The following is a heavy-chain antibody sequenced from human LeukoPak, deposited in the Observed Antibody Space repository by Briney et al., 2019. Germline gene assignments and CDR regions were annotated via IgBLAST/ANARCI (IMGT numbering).Heavy chain of an antibody. D-gene: IGHD3-22*01. CDR2: ISGSGGST. V-gene: IGHV3-23*01. CDR1: GFTFSSYA. Sequence: QAGGSLRLSCAASGFTFSSYAMSWVRQAPGKGLEWVSGISGSGGSTYYADSVKGRFTISRDNSKNTLYLQMNSLRAEDTAVYYCAKDRRYDSSGYSPYYFDYWGQGTLVTVSS. CDR3: AKDRRYDSSGYSPYYFDY. J-gene: IGHJ4*02.